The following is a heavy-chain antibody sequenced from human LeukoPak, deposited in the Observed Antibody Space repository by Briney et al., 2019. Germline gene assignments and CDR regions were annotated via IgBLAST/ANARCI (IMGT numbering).Heavy chain of an antibody. CDR2: FSGDSNYI. CDR3: ANPFDCGRTRCPPFDS. V-gene: IGHV3-21*01. J-gene: IGHJ4*02. CDR1: GFTFSSYS. D-gene: IGHD2-2*01. Sequence: GGSLRLFCGASGFTFSSYSMNWVRQAPGNGREWVSSFSGDSNYIYYADSVRGRFTISRDNDKNALYLQMKSLIVEDKAVYYCANPFDCGRTRCPPFDSWGQGTLVTVSS.